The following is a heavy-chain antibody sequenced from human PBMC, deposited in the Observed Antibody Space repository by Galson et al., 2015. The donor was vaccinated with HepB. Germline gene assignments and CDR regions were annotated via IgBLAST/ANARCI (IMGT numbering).Heavy chain of an antibody. Sequence: SLRLSCAASGFTFSSYGMHWVRQAPGKGLEWVAVISYDGSNKYYADSVKGRFTISRDNSKNTLYLQMNSLRAEDTAVYYCAKDQEQWLGLWYGMDVWGQGTLVTVSS. CDR2: ISYDGSNK. CDR3: AKDQEQWLGLWYGMDV. J-gene: IGHJ6*02. CDR1: GFTFSSYG. V-gene: IGHV3-30*18. D-gene: IGHD6-19*01.